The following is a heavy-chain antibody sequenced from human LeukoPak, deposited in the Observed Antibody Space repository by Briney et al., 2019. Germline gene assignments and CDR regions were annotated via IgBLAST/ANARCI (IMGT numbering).Heavy chain of an antibody. Sequence: GGSLRLSCAASGFTFSSYVMNWVRQAPGKGLEWVSAISGSGGSTYYADSVKGRFTISRDNSKNTLYLQMNSLRAEDTAVYYCAKDLEAIVVVPAAFDYWGQGTLVTVSS. V-gene: IGHV3-23*01. CDR2: ISGSGGST. CDR1: GFTFSSYV. D-gene: IGHD2-2*01. J-gene: IGHJ4*02. CDR3: AKDLEAIVVVPAAFDY.